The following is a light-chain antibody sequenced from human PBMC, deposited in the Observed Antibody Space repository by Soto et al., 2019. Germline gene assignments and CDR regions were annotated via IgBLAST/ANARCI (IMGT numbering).Light chain of an antibody. V-gene: IGKV1-39*01. CDR2: FAS. J-gene: IGKJ4*01. CDR3: QQSYTTPLT. CDR1: QSVSNY. Sequence: IQMTQSPTSLSASVGDRVTITCRASQSVSNYLNWYQQKVGKAPQLLIYFASTLQKGVPSRFSGSGSGTDFTLTISSLQPEDFATYFCQQSYTTPLTFGVGTKV.